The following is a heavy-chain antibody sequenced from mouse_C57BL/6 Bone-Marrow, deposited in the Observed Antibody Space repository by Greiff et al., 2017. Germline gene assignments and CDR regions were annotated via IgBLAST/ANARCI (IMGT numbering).Heavy chain of an antibody. V-gene: IGHV1-42*01. D-gene: IGHD4-1*01. Sequence: EVQLQQSGPELVKPGASVKISCKASGYSFTGYYMNWVKQSPEKSLEWIGKINPSTGGTTYNQKFKAKATLTVDKTSSTAYMQLKSLASEDSAVYCGAEANWAWFAYWGQGTPVTVSA. CDR3: AEANWAWFAY. J-gene: IGHJ3*01. CDR1: GYSFTGYY. CDR2: INPSTGGT.